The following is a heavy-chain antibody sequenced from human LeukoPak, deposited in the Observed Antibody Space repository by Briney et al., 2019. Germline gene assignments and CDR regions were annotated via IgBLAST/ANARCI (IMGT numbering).Heavy chain of an antibody. CDR1: GGSVSNY. Sequence: PSETLSLTCTVSGGSVSNYWSWIRPPPGKGLEWIGEINHSGSTNYNPSLKSRVTISVDTSKNQFSLKLSSVTAADTAVYYCARRYSSSYYYYGMDVWGQGTTVTVSS. CDR3: ARRYSSSYYYYGMDV. J-gene: IGHJ6*02. CDR2: INHSGST. V-gene: IGHV4-34*01. D-gene: IGHD6-13*01.